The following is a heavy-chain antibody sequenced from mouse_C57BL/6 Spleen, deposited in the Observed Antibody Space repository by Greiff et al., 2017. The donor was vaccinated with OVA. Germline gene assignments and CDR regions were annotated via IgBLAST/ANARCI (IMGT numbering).Heavy chain of an antibody. V-gene: IGHV10-1*01. CDR1: GFSFNTYA. CDR2: IRSKSNNYAT. J-gene: IGHJ4*01. Sequence: DVKLVESGGGLVQPKGSLKLSCAASGFSFNTYAMNWVRQAPGTGLEWVARIRSKSNNYATYYADSVKDRFTISRDDSESMLYLQMNNLKTEDTAMYYCVRQGLEAMDYWGQGTSVTVSS. D-gene: IGHD3-1*01. CDR3: VRQGLEAMDY.